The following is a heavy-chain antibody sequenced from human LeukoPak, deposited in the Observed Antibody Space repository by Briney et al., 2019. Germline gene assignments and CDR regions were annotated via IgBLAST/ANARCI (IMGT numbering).Heavy chain of an antibody. Sequence: GESLKISCKGSGYSFTSYWIGWVRQKPGKGLEWMGIIYPGDSDTRYSPSFQGQVTISADKSISTAYLQWSSLKASDTAMYYCARRSILAAYYFDYWGPGTLVTVSS. D-gene: IGHD1-26*01. J-gene: IGHJ4*02. CDR1: GYSFTSYW. V-gene: IGHV5-51*01. CDR2: IYPGDSDT. CDR3: ARRSILAAYYFDY.